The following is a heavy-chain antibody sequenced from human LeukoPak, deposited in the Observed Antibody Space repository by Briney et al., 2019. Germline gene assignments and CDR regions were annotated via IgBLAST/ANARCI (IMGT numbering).Heavy chain of an antibody. V-gene: IGHV1-8*01. J-gene: IGHJ6*03. CDR1: GYTFTSYD. D-gene: IGHD3-10*01. Sequence: ASVKVSCKASGYTFTSYDINWVRQATGQGLEWMGWMNPNSGNTGYAQKFQGRVTVTRDMSTSTVYMELSSLRSEDTAVYYCARLGFGELRRNYYYYYYMDVWGKGTTVTVSS. CDR3: ARLGFGELRRNYYYYYYMDV. CDR2: MNPNSGNT.